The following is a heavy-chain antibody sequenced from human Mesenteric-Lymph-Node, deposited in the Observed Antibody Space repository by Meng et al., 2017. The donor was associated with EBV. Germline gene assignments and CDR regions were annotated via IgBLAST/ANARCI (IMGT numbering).Heavy chain of an antibody. J-gene: IGHJ4*02. CDR3: ARDRRPGYCSYGNCYIDY. CDR1: GYFFTSYY. D-gene: IGHD2-15*01. Sequence: QVQLVQSGAEVKKPGAPVKVSCKPSGYFFTSYYIHWLRQAPGQGPEWMGVIDPSGATTTYAQKFQDRVTMTRDMSTSTVYMELNSLRSEDTAVYYCARDRRPGYCSYGNCYIDYWGQGTLVTVS. CDR2: IDPSGATT. V-gene: IGHV1-46*01.